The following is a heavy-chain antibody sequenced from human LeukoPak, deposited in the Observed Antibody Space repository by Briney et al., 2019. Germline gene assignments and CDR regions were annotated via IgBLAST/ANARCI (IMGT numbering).Heavy chain of an antibody. V-gene: IGHV4-59*12. CDR3: ASVVIAARKVAFDI. CDR1: GGSISSYY. Sequence: SETLSLTCTVSGGSISSYYWSWIRQPPGKGLEWIGYIFSSGSTDYNPSLKSRVTISVDTSKNQFSLKLSSVTAADTAVYYCASVVIAARKVAFDIWGQGTMVTVSS. J-gene: IGHJ3*02. CDR2: IFSSGST. D-gene: IGHD6-6*01.